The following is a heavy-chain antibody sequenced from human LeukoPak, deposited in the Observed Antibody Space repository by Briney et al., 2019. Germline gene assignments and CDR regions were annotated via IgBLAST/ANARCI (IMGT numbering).Heavy chain of an antibody. CDR3: ARDFSAAFDI. V-gene: IGHV4-59*01. J-gene: IGHJ3*02. CDR2: IYDSGTT. D-gene: IGHD2/OR15-2a*01. CDR1: GGTFSGYY. Sequence: SETLSLTCAVYGGTFSGYYWSWIRQPPGKGLEWIGYIYDSGTTNYNPSLKSRVTISADTSKNQFSLKLSSVTAADTAVYYCARDFSAAFDIWGQGTMVTVSS.